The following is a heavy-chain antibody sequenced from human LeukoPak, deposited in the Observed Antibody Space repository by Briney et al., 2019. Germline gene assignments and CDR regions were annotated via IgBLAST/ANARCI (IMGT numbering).Heavy chain of an antibody. CDR1: GGSFSGYY. CDR2: INHSGST. CDR3: ARGVIAVAGTGFDP. Sequence: SETLSLTCAVYGGSFSGYYWSWIRQPPGKGLEWIGEINHSGSTNYNPSLKSRVTISVDTSKNQSSLKLSSVTAADTAVYYCARGVIAVAGTGFDPWGQGTLVTVSS. V-gene: IGHV4-34*01. D-gene: IGHD6-19*01. J-gene: IGHJ5*02.